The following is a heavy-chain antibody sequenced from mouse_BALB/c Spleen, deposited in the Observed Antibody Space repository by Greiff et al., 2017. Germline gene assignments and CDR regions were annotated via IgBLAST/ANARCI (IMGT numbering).Heavy chain of an antibody. CDR1: GYTFTSYW. CDR2: IDPSDSYT. CDR3: ARRRAARATLAMDY. V-gene: IGHV1-69*02. Sequence: QVQLQQPGAELVKPGASVKLSCKASGYTFTSYWMHWVKQRPGQGLEWIGEIDPSDSYTNYNQKFKGKATLTVDKSSSTAYMQLSSLTSEDSAVYYCARRRAARATLAMDYWGQGTSVTVSS. J-gene: IGHJ4*01. D-gene: IGHD3-1*01.